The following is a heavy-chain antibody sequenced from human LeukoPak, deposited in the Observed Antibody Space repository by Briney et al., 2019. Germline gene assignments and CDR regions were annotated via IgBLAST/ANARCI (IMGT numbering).Heavy chain of an antibody. CDR2: ISSSGSTI. CDR3: ARAGGSYDYYYYYYYMDV. J-gene: IGHJ6*03. Sequence: GGSLRLSCAASGFTFSDYCMSWIRQAPGKGLEWVSYISSSGSTIYYADSVKGRFTISRDNAKNSLYLQMNSLRAEDTAVYYCARAGGSYDYYYYYYYMDVWGKGTTVTISS. CDR1: GFTFSDYC. D-gene: IGHD1-26*01. V-gene: IGHV3-11*01.